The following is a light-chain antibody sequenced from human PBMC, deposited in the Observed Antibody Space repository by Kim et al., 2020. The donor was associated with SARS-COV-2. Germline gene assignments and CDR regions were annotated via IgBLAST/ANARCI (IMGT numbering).Light chain of an antibody. CDR1: SLRSYY. CDR2: GKN. Sequence: ALGQTVKITCQGDSLRSYYASWYQQKPGQAPVLVIYGKNNRPSGIPDRFAGSSSGNTASLTITGAQAEDEADYYCNSRDSSGNHVVFGGGTQLTVL. CDR3: NSRDSSGNHVV. J-gene: IGLJ2*01. V-gene: IGLV3-19*01.